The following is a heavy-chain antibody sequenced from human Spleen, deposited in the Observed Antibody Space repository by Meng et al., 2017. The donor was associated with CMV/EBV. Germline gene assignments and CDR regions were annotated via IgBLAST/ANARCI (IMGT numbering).Heavy chain of an antibody. CDR3: ARGRVGASWFDP. Sequence: ASVKVSCKASGYRFTDHYFHWVRQAPGQGLEWMGWISADNGDTNYAQKVQGRVTMTTDTSTRTAYMELRSLESDDTAVYYCARGRVGASWFDPWGQGTLVTVSS. D-gene: IGHD1-26*01. J-gene: IGHJ5*02. CDR1: GYRFTDHY. V-gene: IGHV1-18*04. CDR2: ISADNGDT.